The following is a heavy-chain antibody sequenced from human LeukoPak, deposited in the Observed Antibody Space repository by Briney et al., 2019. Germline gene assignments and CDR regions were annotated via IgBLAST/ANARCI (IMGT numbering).Heavy chain of an antibody. CDR2: IYGGGST. CDR1: GFSVSNHY. V-gene: IGHV3-53*01. Sequence: PGGSLRLSCAASGFSVSNHYMSWVRQAPGKGLEWVSVIYGGGSTYYADSVKGRFTISRDNSENTLFLQMTSLRVDDTAVYYCARDSTCDRTSCYTFDNWGQGTLVTVSS. D-gene: IGHD2-2*02. CDR3: ARDSTCDRTSCYTFDN. J-gene: IGHJ5*02.